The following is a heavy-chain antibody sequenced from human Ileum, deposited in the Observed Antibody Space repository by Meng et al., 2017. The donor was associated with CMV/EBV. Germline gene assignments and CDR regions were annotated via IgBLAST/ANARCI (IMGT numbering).Heavy chain of an antibody. CDR2: TYTNGYT. D-gene: IGHD6-25*01. V-gene: IGHV3-53*01. CDR3: TTHSGGD. CDR1: GFAVSSDY. J-gene: IGHJ4*02. Sequence: GESLKISCAVSGFAVSSDYMTWVRQAPGKGLEWVSVTYTNGYTDHADSVRGRLTVYRENVKNMVFLQMNSLRAEDTAIYYCTTHSGGDWGQGTRVTVSS.